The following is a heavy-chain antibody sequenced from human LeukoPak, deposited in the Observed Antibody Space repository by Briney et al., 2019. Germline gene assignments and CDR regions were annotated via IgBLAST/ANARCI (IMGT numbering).Heavy chain of an antibody. Sequence: PGGSLRLSCAASGFSVSSTYMSWVRQAPGKGLDWLSVIKSGGATHYAESVKGRFTTSRDISKNTLYLQMNNLRVEDTAVYYCAREGTTGHGINDQGLDSWGQGIPVTVSS. CDR2: IKSGGAT. CDR1: GFSVSSTY. CDR3: AREGTTGHGINDQGLDS. J-gene: IGHJ4*02. D-gene: IGHD4-17*01. V-gene: IGHV3-66*01.